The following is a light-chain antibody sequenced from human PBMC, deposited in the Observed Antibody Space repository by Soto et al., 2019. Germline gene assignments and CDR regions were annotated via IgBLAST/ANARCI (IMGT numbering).Light chain of an antibody. CDR3: QQYFSYPLT. CDR2: WAS. J-gene: IGKJ4*01. Sequence: DIVMTHSPDSLAVALVERATTSSKSSRQISYTSINKTYLAWYQQKTGQPPKLLIYWASIRGSGVPDRLRGSGFGTDFTLTISSLQPEDVSVYYCQQYFSYPLTFGGGTKVDIK. CDR1: RQISYTSINKTY. V-gene: IGKV4-1*01.